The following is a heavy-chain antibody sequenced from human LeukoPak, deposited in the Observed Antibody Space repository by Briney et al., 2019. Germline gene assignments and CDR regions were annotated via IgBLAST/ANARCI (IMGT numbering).Heavy chain of an antibody. J-gene: IGHJ4*02. CDR1: GYTYPGYY. CDR3: ASRAYRNESFEY. Sequence: GASVKVSCKASGYTYPGYYIHWVRQAPGQGLEWMGWINPNTGGANYAQKFQGRVTMTRDTSISTAYMELSRLRSDDTAFYYCASRAYRNESFEYWGQGTLVTVSS. D-gene: IGHD1-1*01. CDR2: INPNTGGA. V-gene: IGHV1-2*02.